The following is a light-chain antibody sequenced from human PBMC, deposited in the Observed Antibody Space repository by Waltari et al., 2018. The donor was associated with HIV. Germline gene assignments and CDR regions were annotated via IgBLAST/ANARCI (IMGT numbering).Light chain of an antibody. J-gene: IGLJ1*01. CDR3: QSYDTSLSGYV. V-gene: IGLV1-40*01. CDR2: AYT. CDR1: TSNLGAGSD. Sequence: QSVLTQPPSVSGAPGQRVTISCTWRTSNLGAGSDVPRYQQLPGTAPKVLIYAYTNRPSGVPDRFSGSRSDTSASLAITGLQAEDEADYYCQSYDTSLSGYVFGTGTKVTVL.